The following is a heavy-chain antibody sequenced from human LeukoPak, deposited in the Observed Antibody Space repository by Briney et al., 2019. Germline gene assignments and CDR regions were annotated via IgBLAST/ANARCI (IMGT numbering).Heavy chain of an antibody. D-gene: IGHD3-10*01. CDR2: INHSGST. Sequence: PSETLSLTCAVYGGSFSGYYWSWIRHPPGKGLEWIGEINHSGSTNYNPSLKSRDTMSVDTSKNQFSLKLSSVTAADTAVYYCARHDRGFGEGDFDYWGQGTLVTVSS. V-gene: IGHV4-34*01. CDR3: ARHDRGFGEGDFDY. J-gene: IGHJ4*02. CDR1: GGSFSGYY.